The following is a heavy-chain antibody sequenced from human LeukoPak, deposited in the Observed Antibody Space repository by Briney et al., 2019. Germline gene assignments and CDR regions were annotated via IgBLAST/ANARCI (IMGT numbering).Heavy chain of an antibody. CDR3: ARDYGSGSYRRFDP. CDR2: IIPSGHTT. CDR1: GFTFSSHG. D-gene: IGHD3-10*01. Sequence: PGGPLRLSCAASGFTFSSHGMNWVRQAPGKGLEWVSGIIPSGHTTYYADSVRGRFTISRDNSRNTLYLQMNNLRAEDTAVYYCARDYGSGSYRRFDPWGQGTLVTVSS. V-gene: IGHV3-23*01. J-gene: IGHJ5*02.